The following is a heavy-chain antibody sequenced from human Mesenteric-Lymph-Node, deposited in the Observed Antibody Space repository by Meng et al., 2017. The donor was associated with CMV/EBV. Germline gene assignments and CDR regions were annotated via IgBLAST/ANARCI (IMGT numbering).Heavy chain of an antibody. V-gene: IGHV3-48*03. CDR2: ISYSGDTI. J-gene: IGHJ4*02. CDR1: GFTFSSYE. D-gene: IGHD3-16*01. Sequence: GGSLRLSCAASGFTFSSYEMNWVRQAPGKGLEWVSYISYSGDTISYADSVKGRFTISRDNAKNSLYLQMNSLRAEDTAIYYCARDIWGGGDLTFWGQGTLVTVSS. CDR3: ARDIWGGGDLTF.